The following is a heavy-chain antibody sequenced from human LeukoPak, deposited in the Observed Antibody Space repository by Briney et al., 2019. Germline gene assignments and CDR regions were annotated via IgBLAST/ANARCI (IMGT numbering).Heavy chain of an antibody. V-gene: IGHV3-30*03. CDR3: ARDPSYYDSSGDAFDI. CDR1: GFTFSSYG. J-gene: IGHJ3*02. Sequence: GGSLRLSCAASGFTFSSYGMHWVRQAPGKGLEWVAVISYDGSNKYYADSVKGRFTISRDNSKNTLYLQMNSLRAEDTAVYYCARDPSYYDSSGDAFDIWGQGTMVTVSS. D-gene: IGHD3-22*01. CDR2: ISYDGSNK.